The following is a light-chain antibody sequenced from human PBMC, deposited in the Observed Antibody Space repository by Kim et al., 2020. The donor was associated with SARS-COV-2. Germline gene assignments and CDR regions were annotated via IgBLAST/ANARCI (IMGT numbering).Light chain of an antibody. CDR1: NSAVASYTL. CDR3: CSYAGSSTLV. Sequence: GPSIAFSGTETNSAVASYTLVSWYQHHPGTAPKLMIYEVSKRPSGVSNRFSGSKSGNTASLTISGLQAEDEADYYCCSYAGSSTLVFGGGTQLTVL. CDR2: EVS. V-gene: IGLV2-23*02. J-gene: IGLJ2*01.